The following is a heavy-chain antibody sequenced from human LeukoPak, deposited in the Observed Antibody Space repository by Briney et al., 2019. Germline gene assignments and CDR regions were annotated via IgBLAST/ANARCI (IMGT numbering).Heavy chain of an antibody. CDR3: ARDGPPVDIVATAPDYYYYGMDV. Sequence: GGSLRLSCAATGFTFSSYSMNWVRQAPGKGLEWVSSISSSSSYIYYADSVKGRFTISRDNAKNSLYLQMNSLRAEDTAVYYCARDGPPVDIVATAPDYYYYGMDVRGQGTTVTVSS. CDR1: GFTFSSYS. CDR2: ISSSSSYI. J-gene: IGHJ6*02. V-gene: IGHV3-21*01. D-gene: IGHD5-12*01.